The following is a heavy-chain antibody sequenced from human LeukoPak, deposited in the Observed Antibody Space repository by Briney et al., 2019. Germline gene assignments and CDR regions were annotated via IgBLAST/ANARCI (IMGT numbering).Heavy chain of an antibody. V-gene: IGHV3-7*01. J-gene: IGHJ4*02. Sequence: GGSLRLSCAASGFTFSNYWMTWARQAPGKGVEWVANLKQDGSVKYYVDSVKGRFTISRDNAKNSVYLQANSLRVEDPAVYYCARIGYSSSSLDYWGQGTLVTVSS. D-gene: IGHD6-6*01. CDR3: ARIGYSSSSLDY. CDR2: LKQDGSVK. CDR1: GFTFSNYW.